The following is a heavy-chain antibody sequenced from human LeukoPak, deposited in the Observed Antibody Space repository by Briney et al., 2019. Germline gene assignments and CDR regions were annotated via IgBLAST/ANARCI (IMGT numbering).Heavy chain of an antibody. Sequence: GGSLRLSCAASGFTFSGYGMSWVRQAPGKGLEWVSSITYNGGDTYYADSVKGRFTISRDSSKNTLYLQMNSPRVEDTAVYYCAKFGYITSGRFNYWGQGTLVTVSS. CDR2: ITYNGGDT. CDR1: GFTFSGYG. V-gene: IGHV3-23*01. CDR3: AKFGYITSGRFNY. J-gene: IGHJ4*02. D-gene: IGHD1-14*01.